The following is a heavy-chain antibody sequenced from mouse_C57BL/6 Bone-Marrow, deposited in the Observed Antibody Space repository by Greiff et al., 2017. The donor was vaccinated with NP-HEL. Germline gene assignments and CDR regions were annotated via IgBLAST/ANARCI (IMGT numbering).Heavy chain of an antibody. CDR2: IHPNSGST. D-gene: IGHD1-1*01. CDR1: GYTFTSYW. CDR3: ARRLLPWNYAMDY. J-gene: IGHJ4*01. Sequence: QVQLQQPGAELVKPGASVKLSCKASGYTFTSYWMHWVKQRPGQGLEWIGMIHPNSGSTNYNEKFKSKATLTVDKSSSTAYMQLSSLTSEDSAVYYCARRLLPWNYAMDYWGQRTSVTVSS. V-gene: IGHV1-64*01.